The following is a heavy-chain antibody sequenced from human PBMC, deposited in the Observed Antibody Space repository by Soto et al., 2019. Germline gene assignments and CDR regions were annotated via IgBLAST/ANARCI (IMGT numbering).Heavy chain of an antibody. V-gene: IGHV3-11*01. CDR2: ISSGGSST. CDR1: GFSLRDYY. J-gene: IGHJ6*02. CDR3: ARRGPLNNIVVVHDYFGLDV. D-gene: IGHD2-15*01. Sequence: PGGSLRLSCEVSGFSLRDYYMSWIRQAPGKGLEWVSYISSGGSSTFYTESVKGRFTISRDIAKNSLHLQMNSLRVEETAVYFCARRGPLNNIVVVHDYFGLDVWGQGTTVTVSS.